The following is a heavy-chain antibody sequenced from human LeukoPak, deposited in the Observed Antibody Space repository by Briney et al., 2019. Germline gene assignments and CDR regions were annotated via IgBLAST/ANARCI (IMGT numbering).Heavy chain of an antibody. CDR3: ASGGTIRESAVALVGFDY. D-gene: IGHD6-19*01. CDR1: GGSFSGYY. J-gene: IGHJ4*02. Sequence: PSETLSLTCAVYGGSFSGYYWSWIRQPPGKGLEWIGSIYYSGSTYYNPSLKSRVTISVDTSKNQFSLKLSSVTAADTAVYYCASGGTIRESAVALVGFDYWGQGTLVTVSS. V-gene: IGHV4-34*01. CDR2: IYYSGST.